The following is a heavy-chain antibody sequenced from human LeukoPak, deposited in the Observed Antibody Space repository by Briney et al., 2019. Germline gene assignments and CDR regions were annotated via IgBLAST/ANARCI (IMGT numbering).Heavy chain of an antibody. J-gene: IGHJ2*01. CDR1: GGSISSYY. Sequence: PSETLSLTCTVSGGSISSYYWSWVRQPPGKGLEWVGYIYYSGSTNYNPSLKSRVTISVDTSKNQFSLKLSSVTAADTAVYYCARVFPVYFDLWGRGTLVTVSS. CDR2: IYYSGST. CDR3: ARVFPVYFDL. V-gene: IGHV4-59*01. D-gene: IGHD2-21*01.